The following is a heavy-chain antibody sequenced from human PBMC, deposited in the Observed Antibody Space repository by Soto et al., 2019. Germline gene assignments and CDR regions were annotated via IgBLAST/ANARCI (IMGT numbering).Heavy chain of an antibody. CDR2: ISSSSSYI. CDR1: GFTFSSYS. J-gene: IGHJ4*02. V-gene: IGHV3-21*01. Sequence: EVQLVESGGGLVKPGGSLRLSCAASGFTFSSYSMNWVRQAPGKGLEWVSSISSSSSYIYYADSVKGRFTISRDNAKNSLYLQMNSLRAEDTAVYYCARDERRGNWNYVYFDYWGQGTLVTVSS. CDR3: ARDERRGNWNYVYFDY. D-gene: IGHD1-7*01.